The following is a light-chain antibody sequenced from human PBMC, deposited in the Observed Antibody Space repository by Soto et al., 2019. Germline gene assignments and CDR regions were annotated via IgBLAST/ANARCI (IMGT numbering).Light chain of an antibody. CDR3: PQYYSYST. Sequence: DTQMTQSPSTLSASVGDRVTIICRASQSISTQLAWYQQQPGTAPKLLISGAFSLESGVPSRFSGSGSRTECTLTISSLQTDDCAPYYCPQYYSYSTFGQGTRVDI. J-gene: IGKJ1*01. CDR1: QSISTQ. CDR2: GAF. V-gene: IGKV1-5*02.